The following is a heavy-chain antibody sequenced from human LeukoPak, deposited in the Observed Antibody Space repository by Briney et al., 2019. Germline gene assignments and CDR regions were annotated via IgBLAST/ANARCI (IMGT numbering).Heavy chain of an antibody. D-gene: IGHD1-26*01. CDR1: GYSSTSYW. Sequence: PGESLKISCKGSGYSSTSYWIAWVRQMPGKGLEWMGIINPADSDTRYSLSFQGQVTMSADKSISTAYLQWSSLKASDTAMYYCGRQGGSYVSLDYWGQGTLVTVSS. CDR3: GRQGGSYVSLDY. CDR2: INPADSDT. J-gene: IGHJ4*02. V-gene: IGHV5-51*01.